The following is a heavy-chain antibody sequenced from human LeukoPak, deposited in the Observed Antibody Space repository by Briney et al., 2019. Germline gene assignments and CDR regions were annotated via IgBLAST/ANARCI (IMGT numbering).Heavy chain of an antibody. CDR2: IWDDGSNK. V-gene: IGHV3-33*01. CDR3: ARAQTPRTKNNWFDP. CDR1: GFTFSSYG. J-gene: IGHJ5*02. Sequence: GRSLRLSCAASGFTFSSYGMHWVRQAPGKGLEWVAVIWDDGSNKYYADSVKGRFTISRDNSKNTLYLQMNSLRAEDTAVYYCARAQTPRTKNNWFDPWGQGTLVTVSS.